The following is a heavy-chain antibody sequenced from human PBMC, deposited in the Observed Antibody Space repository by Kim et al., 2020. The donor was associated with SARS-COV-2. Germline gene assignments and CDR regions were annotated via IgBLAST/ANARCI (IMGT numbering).Heavy chain of an antibody. CDR1: GFNFADYT. V-gene: IGHV3-21*01. CDR3: ARETAVRSVIPSAFDI. J-gene: IGHJ3*02. D-gene: IGHD3-10*02. CDR2: IGGNSEYI. Sequence: LSLTCAASGFNFADYTMNWVRQAPGKGLEWVTAIGGNSEYIFYSDSVKGRFTVSRDNVKKSAFLEMSSLGAEDTAVYYCARETAVRSVIPSAFDIWG.